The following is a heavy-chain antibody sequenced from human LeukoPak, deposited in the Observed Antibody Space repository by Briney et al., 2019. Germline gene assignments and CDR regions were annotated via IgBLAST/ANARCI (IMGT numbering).Heavy chain of an antibody. CDR1: GFTFSSYS. CDR3: ARDEVVPAATNYSYYYGMDV. J-gene: IGHJ6*04. Sequence: GGSLRLSCAASGFTFSSYSMNWVRQAPGKGLEWVSSISSSSSCIYYADSVKGRFTISRDNAKNSLYLQMNSLRAEDTAVYYCARDEVVPAATNYSYYYGMDVWGKGTTVTVTS. D-gene: IGHD2-2*01. CDR2: ISSSSSCI. V-gene: IGHV3-21*01.